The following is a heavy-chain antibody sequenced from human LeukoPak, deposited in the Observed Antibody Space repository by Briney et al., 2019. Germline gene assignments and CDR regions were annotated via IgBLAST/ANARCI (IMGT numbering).Heavy chain of an antibody. CDR1: GYTFTDYY. Sequence: ASVKLFCKASGYTFTDYYMHWARQAPGQGLEWMGWINAKSGDTKYAQKFQARVTMTRDTSITTTYMEVSRLSSDDTAVYYCARQNTGQLDYWGQGTLVTVSS. J-gene: IGHJ4*02. CDR3: ARQNTGQLDY. D-gene: IGHD2-8*02. V-gene: IGHV1-2*02. CDR2: INAKSGDT.